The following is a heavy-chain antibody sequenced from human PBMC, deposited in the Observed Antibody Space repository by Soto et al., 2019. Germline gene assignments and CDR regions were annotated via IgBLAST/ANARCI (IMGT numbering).Heavy chain of an antibody. V-gene: IGHV3-30*18. CDR3: AKGGGAPGYPIDY. CDR2: ISYDGSKR. J-gene: IGHJ4*02. D-gene: IGHD3-9*01. Sequence: QVQLGESGGGVVQPGKSLRLSCVGSGFTFGNYAMYWVRQAPGKGLEWVAFISYDGSKRYHADSVKGQFTISSDNARNTLYLQMDRLRPEDTAVYYCAKGGGAPGYPIDYWGQGTLVTVAS. CDR1: GFTFGNYA.